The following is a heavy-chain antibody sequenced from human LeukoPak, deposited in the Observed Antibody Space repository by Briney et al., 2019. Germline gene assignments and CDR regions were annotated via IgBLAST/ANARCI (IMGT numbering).Heavy chain of an antibody. J-gene: IGHJ6*02. D-gene: IGHD4-17*01. CDR3: AGDYGDPYYYGVDV. Sequence: PGGSLRLSCATSRFTFSSYGMHWVRQAPGKGLEWVAVVWYDGSNKYYADSVKDRFTISRDNSKNTLYLQMNSLRAEDTAVYYCAGDYGDPYYYGVDVWGQGTTVTVSS. V-gene: IGHV3-33*01. CDR2: VWYDGSNK. CDR1: RFTFSSYG.